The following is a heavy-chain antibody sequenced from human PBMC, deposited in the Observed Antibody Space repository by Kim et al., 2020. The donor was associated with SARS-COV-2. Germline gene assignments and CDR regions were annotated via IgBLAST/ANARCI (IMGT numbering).Heavy chain of an antibody. CDR2: ISAYNGNT. J-gene: IGHJ5*02. V-gene: IGHV1-18*04. D-gene: IGHD6-25*01. CDR1: GYTFTSYG. Sequence: ASVKVSCKASGYTFTSYGISWVRQAPGQGLEWMGWISAYNGNTNYAQKLRGRVTMTTDTSTSTAYMELRSLRSDDTAVYYCARDEVAAGPHWFDPWGQGTLVTVSS. CDR3: ARDEVAAGPHWFDP.